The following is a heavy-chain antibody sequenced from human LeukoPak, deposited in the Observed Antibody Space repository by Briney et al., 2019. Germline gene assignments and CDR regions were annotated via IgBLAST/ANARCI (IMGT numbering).Heavy chain of an antibody. CDR2: ISWNSGSI. Sequence: PGGSLRLSCAASGFTFSSYAMHWVRQAPGKGLEWVSGISWNSGSIGYADSVKGRFTISRDNAKNSLYLQMNSLRAEDTALYYCAKDQSGQARGYGMDVWGQGTTVTVSS. J-gene: IGHJ6*02. CDR1: GFTFSSYA. V-gene: IGHV3-9*01. CDR3: AKDQSGQARGYGMDV.